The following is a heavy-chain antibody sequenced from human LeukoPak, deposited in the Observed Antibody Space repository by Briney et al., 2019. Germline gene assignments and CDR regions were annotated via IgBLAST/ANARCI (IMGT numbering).Heavy chain of an antibody. CDR2: IKQDGNEK. D-gene: IGHD5-12*01. J-gene: IGHJ4*02. CDR3: ARGGYD. Sequence: GGSLRLSCAASGFTFNSYWMNWVRQAPGKGLEWVANIKQDGNEKYYVDSVKGRFTISRDNAKNSLYLQMNSLRVEDTAIYYCARGGYDWGQGTLVTVSS. V-gene: IGHV3-7*01. CDR1: GFTFNSYW.